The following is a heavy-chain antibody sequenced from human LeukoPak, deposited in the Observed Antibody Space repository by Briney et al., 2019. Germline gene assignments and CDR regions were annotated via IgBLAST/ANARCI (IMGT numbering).Heavy chain of an antibody. CDR2: IKSDGSVT. Sequence: EGSLRLSCAASGFTFSSYYMHWVRQAPGKGLVWVSRIKSDGSVTGYADSVEGRFAISRDNAKNTMYLQMNSLRAEDTAVYYCARDWIDRGTFDPWGQGTLVTVSS. J-gene: IGHJ5*02. CDR3: ARDWIDRGTFDP. D-gene: IGHD2-2*03. V-gene: IGHV3-74*01. CDR1: GFTFSSYY.